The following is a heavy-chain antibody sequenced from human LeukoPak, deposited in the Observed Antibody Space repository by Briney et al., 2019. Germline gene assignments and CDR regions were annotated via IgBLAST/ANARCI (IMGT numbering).Heavy chain of an antibody. CDR3: ARAVSSGYFDY. CDR2: ISPSGGTT. V-gene: IGHV1-46*01. J-gene: IGHJ4*02. Sequence: ASVEVSCKASGYTFTSYYMHWVRQAPGQGLEWMGIISPSGGTTIYAQKFQGRVTMTRDTSTSTVYMELSSLRSEDTAVYYCARAVSSGYFDYWGQGTLVTVSS. D-gene: IGHD3-22*01. CDR1: GYTFTSYY.